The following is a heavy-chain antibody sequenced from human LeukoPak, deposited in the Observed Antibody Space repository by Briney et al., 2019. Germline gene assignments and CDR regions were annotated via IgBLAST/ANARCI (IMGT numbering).Heavy chain of an antibody. Sequence: PGGSLRLSCAATGFTFSSYAMSWVRQAPGKGLEWVSAISGSGGSTYYADSVKGRFTISRNNSKNTLYLQMNSLRAEDTAVYYCATGHSSGWYNNYWGQGTLVTVSS. V-gene: IGHV3-23*01. CDR1: GFTFSSYA. J-gene: IGHJ4*02. CDR3: ATGHSSGWYNNY. CDR2: ISGSGGST. D-gene: IGHD6-19*01.